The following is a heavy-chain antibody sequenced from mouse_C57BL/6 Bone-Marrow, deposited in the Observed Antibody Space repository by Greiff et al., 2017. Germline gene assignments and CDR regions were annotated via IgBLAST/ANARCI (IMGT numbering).Heavy chain of an antibody. CDR3: AISLNITTVVATDWYFDV. J-gene: IGHJ1*03. CDR2: IHPSDSDT. CDR1: GYTFTSYW. V-gene: IGHV1-74*01. D-gene: IGHD1-1*01. Sequence: QVQLQQPGAELVKPGASVKVSCKASGYTFTSYWMHWVKQRPGRGLEWIGRIHPSDSDTNYNQKFKGKATLTVDKSSSTAYMQLSSLTSEDSAVYYCAISLNITTVVATDWYFDVWGTGTTVTVSS.